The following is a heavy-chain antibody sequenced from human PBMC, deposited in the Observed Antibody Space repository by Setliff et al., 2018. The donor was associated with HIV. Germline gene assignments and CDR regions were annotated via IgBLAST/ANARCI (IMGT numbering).Heavy chain of an antibody. V-gene: IGHV4-38-2*02. CDR2: IYHTGST. CDR1: GNSISSGYY. D-gene: IGHD3-10*01. J-gene: IGHJ2*01. CDR3: AREGGQGYSGSGSFYHRNFDL. Sequence: SETLSLTCVVSGNSISSGYYWGWVRQPPGKGLGWIGSIYHTGSTYYNPSLKGRVTISVDTSKNQFSLKLSSVTAADTAVYYCAREGGQGYSGSGSFYHRNFDLWGRGTLVTVSS.